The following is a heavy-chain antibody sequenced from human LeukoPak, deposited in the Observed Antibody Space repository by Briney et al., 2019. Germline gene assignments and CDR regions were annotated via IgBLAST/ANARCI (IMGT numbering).Heavy chain of an antibody. J-gene: IGHJ3*02. CDR1: GFIFSNYA. CDR3: AKDHDYYASGPI. CDR2: ISGGGGST. V-gene: IGHV3-23*01. Sequence: GGSLRLSCAVSGFIFSNYAMNWVRQAPGKGLEWVSAISGGGGSTYYADSVKGRFTISRDNSKNTLYLQMNSLRAEDTAVYYCAKDHDYYASGPIWGQGTMVTVSS. D-gene: IGHD3-10*01.